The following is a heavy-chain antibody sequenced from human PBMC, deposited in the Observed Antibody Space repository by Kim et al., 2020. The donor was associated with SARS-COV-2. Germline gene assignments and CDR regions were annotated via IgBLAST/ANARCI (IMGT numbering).Heavy chain of an antibody. CDR1: GFTFSSYE. J-gene: IGHJ4*02. CDR2: ISSSGSTI. Sequence: GGSLRLSCAASGFTFSSYEMNWVRQAPGKGLEWVSYISSSGSTIYYADSVKGRFTISRDNAKNSLYLQMNSLRAEDTAVYYCARNLGRPIQLWLLFDYWGQGTLVTVSS. V-gene: IGHV3-48*03. CDR3: ARNLGRPIQLWLLFDY. D-gene: IGHD5-18*01.